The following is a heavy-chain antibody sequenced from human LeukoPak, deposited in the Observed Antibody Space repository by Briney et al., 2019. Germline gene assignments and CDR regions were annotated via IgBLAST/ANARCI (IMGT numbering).Heavy chain of an antibody. CDR1: GGSISSSSYY. V-gene: IGHV4-39*07. CDR3: ARGLRELLRGYYYYYGMDV. D-gene: IGHD1-26*01. J-gene: IGHJ6*02. CDR2: IYYSGST. Sequence: SETLSLTCTVSGGSISSSSYYWGWIRQPPGKGLEWIGSIYYSGSTYYNPSLKSRVTISVDTSKNQFSLKLSSVTAADTAVYYCARGLRELLRGYYYYYGMDVWGQGTTVTVSS.